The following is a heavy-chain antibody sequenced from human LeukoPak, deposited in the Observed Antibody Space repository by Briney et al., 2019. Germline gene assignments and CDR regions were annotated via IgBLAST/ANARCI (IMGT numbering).Heavy chain of an antibody. CDR2: ISSSSSSI. D-gene: IGHD2-21*01. CDR1: GFIFSSYS. Sequence: GGSLRLSCAASGFIFSSYSMNWVRQAPGKGLEWVSYISSSSSSIYYADCVKGRFTISRDNAKNSLYLQMNSLRAEDAAVYYCAKAPVTSCRGAYCYPFDYWGQGTLVTVSS. J-gene: IGHJ4*02. V-gene: IGHV3-48*01. CDR3: AKAPVTSCRGAYCYPFDY.